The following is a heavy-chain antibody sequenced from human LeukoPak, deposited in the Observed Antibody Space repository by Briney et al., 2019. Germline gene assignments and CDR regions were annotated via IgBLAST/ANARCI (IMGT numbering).Heavy chain of an antibody. V-gene: IGHV1-18*01. CDR1: GYMFTSYG. CDR2: IRFYNSNT. D-gene: IGHD3-16*01. J-gene: IGHJ3*01. CDR3: AKDTAEFIWGVLKHDFDV. Sequence: GASVKSSCKASGYMFTSYGLSWLRQTPGQRLKWMGWIRFYNSNTKYGQKFQGRVTMTTDTSTNTAYMELGSLRSDDTAISYCAKDTAEFIWGVLKHDFDVWGQGTTITVSS.